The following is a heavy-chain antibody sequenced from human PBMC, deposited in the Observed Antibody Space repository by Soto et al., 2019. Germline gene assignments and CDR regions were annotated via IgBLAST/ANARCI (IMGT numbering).Heavy chain of an antibody. Sequence: SETLSLTCTVSGDSISISNYYWGWIRQPPGKGLEWIGSIYYSGSTYYNPSLKSRVTISVDTSKNQFSLKLSSVTAADTAVYYCASQFRYFDWLLYYLDCWGQGTLVTVSS. CDR3: ASQFRYFDWLLYYLDC. CDR1: GDSISISNYY. CDR2: IYYSGST. D-gene: IGHD3-9*01. J-gene: IGHJ4*02. V-gene: IGHV4-39*01.